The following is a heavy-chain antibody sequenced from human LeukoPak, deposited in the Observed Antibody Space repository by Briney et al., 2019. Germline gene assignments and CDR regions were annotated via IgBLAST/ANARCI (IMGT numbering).Heavy chain of an antibody. J-gene: IGHJ4*02. CDR3: AKDLNYGDLFDY. CDR2: IRYDGSNK. CDR1: AFTFSRYG. Sequence: GGSLRLSCAASAFTFSRYGMHWVRQAPGKGLEWVAFIRYDGSNKYYADSVKGRFTISRDNYKNTLSLQMSSLRSEDTALYYCAKDLNYGDLFDYWGQGTLVTVSS. D-gene: IGHD4-17*01. V-gene: IGHV3-30*02.